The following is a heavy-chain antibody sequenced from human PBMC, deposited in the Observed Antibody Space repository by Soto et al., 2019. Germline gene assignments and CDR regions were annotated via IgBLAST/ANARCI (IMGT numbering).Heavy chain of an antibody. CDR2: INPNSGGT. V-gene: IGHV1-2*02. Sequence: VDSLQVSCKSSGYTFTGYCMHWVRQAPGQGLEWMGWINPNSGGTNYAQKFQGRVTMTRDTSISTAYMELSRLRSDDTAVYYCARVTDGVASGRDSGMDAWG. D-gene: IGHD2-15*01. J-gene: IGHJ6*04. CDR3: ARVTDGVASGRDSGMDA. CDR1: GYTFTGYC.